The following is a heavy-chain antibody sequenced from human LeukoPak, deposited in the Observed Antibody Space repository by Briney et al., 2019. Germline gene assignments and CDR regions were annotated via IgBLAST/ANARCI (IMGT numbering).Heavy chain of an antibody. Sequence: PSETLSLTCTVSGGSISSYYWSWIRQPPGKGLGWIGYIYYSGRTNYNPSLKSRVSISIDTSKSHFSLRLNSVTAADTAVYYCARFAENSGYSFDYWGQGTLVTVSS. CDR2: IYYSGRT. CDR1: GGSISSYY. J-gene: IGHJ4*02. D-gene: IGHD3-22*01. V-gene: IGHV4-59*01. CDR3: ARFAENSGYSFDY.